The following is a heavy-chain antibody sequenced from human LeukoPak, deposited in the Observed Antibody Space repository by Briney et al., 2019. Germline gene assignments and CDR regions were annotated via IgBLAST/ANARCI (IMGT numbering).Heavy chain of an antibody. Sequence: GASVKVSCKTSGYTFTNYYIHWVRQAPGQGLEWMGWINPNSGGTNYAQKFQGRVTMTRDTSISTAYMELSRLRSDDTAVYYCVNSGSYSVYWGQGTLVTVSS. J-gene: IGHJ4*02. CDR2: INPNSGGT. D-gene: IGHD1-26*01. CDR3: VNSGSYSVY. V-gene: IGHV1-2*02. CDR1: GYTFTNYY.